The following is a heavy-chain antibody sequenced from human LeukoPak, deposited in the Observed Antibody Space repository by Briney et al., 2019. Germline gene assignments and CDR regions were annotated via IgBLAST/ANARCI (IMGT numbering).Heavy chain of an antibody. Sequence: GGSLRLSCAASGFTFSSYSMNWVRQAPGKGLEWVSYISSSSSTIYYADSVKGRFTISRDNAKNSLYLQMNSLRAEDTAVYYCAREGLWFGEENSYFDYWGQGTLVTVSS. CDR1: GFTFSSYS. V-gene: IGHV3-48*01. CDR3: AREGLWFGEENSYFDY. CDR2: ISSSSSTI. D-gene: IGHD3-10*01. J-gene: IGHJ4*02.